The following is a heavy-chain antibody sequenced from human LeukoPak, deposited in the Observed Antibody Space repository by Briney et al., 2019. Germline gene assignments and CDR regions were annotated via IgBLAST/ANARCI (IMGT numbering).Heavy chain of an antibody. J-gene: IGHJ4*02. CDR2: FDPEDGET. Sequence: ASVKVSCKVSGYTLTELSMHWVRQAPGKGLEWMGGFDPEDGETIYAQKFQGRVTMTEDTSTDTAYMKLSSLRSEDTAVYYCATHILTGYYPKYYFDYWGQGTLVTVSS. V-gene: IGHV1-24*01. CDR1: GYTLTELS. D-gene: IGHD3-9*01. CDR3: ATHILTGYYPKYYFDY.